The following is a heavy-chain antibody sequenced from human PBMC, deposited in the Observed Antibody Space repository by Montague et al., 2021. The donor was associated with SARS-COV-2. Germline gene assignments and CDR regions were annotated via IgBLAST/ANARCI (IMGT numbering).Heavy chain of an antibody. CDR1: GFTFSSYA. Sequence: SLRLSCAASGFTFSSYAMHWVRQAPGKGLEWVAVISYDGSNKYYADSVKGRFTISRDNSKNTLYLQMNSLRAEDTAVYYCARDFDDYGDSPGASDIWGQGTMVTVSS. CDR3: ARDFDDYGDSPGASDI. J-gene: IGHJ3*02. D-gene: IGHD4-17*01. V-gene: IGHV3-30-3*01. CDR2: ISYDGSNK.